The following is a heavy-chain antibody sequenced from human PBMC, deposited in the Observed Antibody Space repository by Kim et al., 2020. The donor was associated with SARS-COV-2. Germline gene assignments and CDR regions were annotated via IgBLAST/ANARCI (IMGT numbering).Heavy chain of an antibody. J-gene: IGHJ5*02. Sequence: ASVKVSCKASGYTFTGYYIHWVRQAPGQGLEWMGRINPNCGGTNYAQKFQDRVTMTRDTSISTAYMELSRLRSDDTGVYYCARGAKGIVGTSEDWFDPWGQGTLVTVSS. CDR2: INPNCGGT. V-gene: IGHV1-2*05. CDR3: ARGAKGIVGTSEDWFDP. CDR1: GYTFTGYY. D-gene: IGHD1-26*01.